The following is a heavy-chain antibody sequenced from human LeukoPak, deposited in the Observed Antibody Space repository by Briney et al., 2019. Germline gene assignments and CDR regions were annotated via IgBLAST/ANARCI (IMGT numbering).Heavy chain of an antibody. Sequence: SETLSLTCAVYGGSFSGYYWSWIRQPPGKGLEWIGEINHSGSTNYNPSLKSRVTILVDTSKNQFSLKLSSVTAADTAVYYCARAFIAAAGTSFWFDPWGQGTLVTVSS. CDR3: ARAFIAAAGTSFWFDP. CDR1: GGSFSGYY. J-gene: IGHJ5*02. CDR2: INHSGST. D-gene: IGHD6-13*01. V-gene: IGHV4-34*01.